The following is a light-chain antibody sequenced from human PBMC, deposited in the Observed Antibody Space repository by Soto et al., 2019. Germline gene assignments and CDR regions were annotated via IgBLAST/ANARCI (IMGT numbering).Light chain of an antibody. J-gene: IGKJ1*01. CDR2: GAS. Sequence: EIVMTQSPATLSVSPGERVTLSCRASQSDSSNLAWYQQKPGQAPRLLIYGASTRATGIPARFSGSGSGTEFTLTISSLQSEDFAVYYCQQYNNWPLTFGQGTKVEIK. CDR1: QSDSSN. V-gene: IGKV3-15*01. CDR3: QQYNNWPLT.